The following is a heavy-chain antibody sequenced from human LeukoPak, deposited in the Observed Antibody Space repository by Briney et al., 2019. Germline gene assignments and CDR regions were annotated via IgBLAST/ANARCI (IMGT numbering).Heavy chain of an antibody. CDR2: IYYSGST. J-gene: IGHJ6*02. V-gene: IGHV4-31*03. CDR3: ARFSSASTYYYYGMDV. CDR1: GGSISSGGYY. Sequence: SETLSLTCTVSGGSISSGGYYWSWIRQHPGKGLEWIGYIYYSGSTYYNPSLKSRVTISVDTSKNQFSLKLSSVTAADTAVYYCARFSSASTYYYYGMDVWGQGTTVTVSS. D-gene: IGHD2-2*01.